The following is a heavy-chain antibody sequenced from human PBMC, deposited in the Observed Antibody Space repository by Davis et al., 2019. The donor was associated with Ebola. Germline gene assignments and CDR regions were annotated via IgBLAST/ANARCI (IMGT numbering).Heavy chain of an antibody. CDR3: ARAVVAAPEGWFDP. V-gene: IGHV1-18*01. Sequence: ASVKVSCKASGYTFKNSAISWVRQAPGQGLEWMGWISAYNGNTAYAQILQGRVTMTTDTSTGTAYMELRSLRSDDTAVYYCARAVVAAPEGWFDPWGQGTLVTVSS. J-gene: IGHJ5*02. CDR2: ISAYNGNT. CDR1: GYTFKNSA. D-gene: IGHD2-15*01.